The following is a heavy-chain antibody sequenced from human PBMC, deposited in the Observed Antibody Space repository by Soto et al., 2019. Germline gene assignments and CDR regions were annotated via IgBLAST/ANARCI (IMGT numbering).Heavy chain of an antibody. CDR1: GGTFSTYG. V-gene: IGHV1-69*12. J-gene: IGHJ3*02. D-gene: IGHD3-22*01. Sequence: QVQLVQSGAEVKQPGSSVKVSCKASGGTFSTYGISWVRQAPGQGLEWMGGIIPIFGTANYAQKFQGRVTIIADESTSTAYMELSSLRSEDTAVYYCARSITMIPYSGFDIWGQGTMVTVSS. CDR3: ARSITMIPYSGFDI. CDR2: IIPIFGTA.